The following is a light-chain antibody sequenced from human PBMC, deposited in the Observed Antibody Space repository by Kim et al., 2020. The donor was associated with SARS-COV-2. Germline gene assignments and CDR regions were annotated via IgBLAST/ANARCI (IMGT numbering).Light chain of an antibody. V-gene: IGKV1-5*03. CDR2: RAS. CDR1: QSISSV. J-gene: IGKJ2*01. Sequence: LSASVGDRITITCRAGQSISSVLAWYQQKPGKAPKLLIYRASTLQTGVPSRFAGSGSGTEFTLTINSLQPDDFATYYCQQYFSYSTFGQGTKLEI. CDR3: QQYFSYST.